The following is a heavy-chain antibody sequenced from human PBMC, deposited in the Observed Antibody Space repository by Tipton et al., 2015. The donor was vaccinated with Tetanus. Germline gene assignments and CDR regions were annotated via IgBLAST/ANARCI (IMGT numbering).Heavy chain of an antibody. Sequence: GLVKPSETLSLTCAVYGGSFSEYYWSWVRQPPGKGLEWIGEIHPSGSTNYNPSLKSRVTISVDTSENQLSLKLRPVTAADTALYYCARGLDQYKSGNYWGQGTLVAVSS. V-gene: IGHV4-34*01. CDR3: ARGLDQYKSGNY. CDR2: IHPSGST. CDR1: GGSFSEYY. J-gene: IGHJ4*02. D-gene: IGHD1-1*01.